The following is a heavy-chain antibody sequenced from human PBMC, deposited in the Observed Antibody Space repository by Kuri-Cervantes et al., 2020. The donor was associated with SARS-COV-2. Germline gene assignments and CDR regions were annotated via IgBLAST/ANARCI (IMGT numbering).Heavy chain of an antibody. CDR3: ARDGWGSSFDY. CDR1: GFTLSSHS. V-gene: IGHV3-21*01. D-gene: IGHD7-27*01. CDR2: IGSRSSST. Sequence: GGSLRLSCAASGFTLSSHSVNWVRQAPGKGLEWVSSIGSRSSSTYYSDSVRGRFTISRDNAKNSLYLQMNSLRAEDTAVYYCARDGWGSSFDYWGQGTLVTVSS. J-gene: IGHJ4*02.